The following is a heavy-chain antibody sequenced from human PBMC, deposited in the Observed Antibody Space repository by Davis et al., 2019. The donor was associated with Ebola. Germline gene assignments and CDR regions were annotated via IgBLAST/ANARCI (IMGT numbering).Heavy chain of an antibody. CDR1: GFTFSSYA. CDR3: ARDRDYYDTSGYHPKGWFDY. CDR2: ISYDGSNK. Sequence: GESLKISCAASGFTFSSYAMHWVRQAPGKGLEWVAVISYDGSNKYYADSVKGRFTISRDNSKNTLYLQMNSLRVEDTAVYYCARDRDYYDTSGYHPKGWFDYWGQGTLVTVSS. V-gene: IGHV3-30-3*01. J-gene: IGHJ5*01. D-gene: IGHD3-22*01.